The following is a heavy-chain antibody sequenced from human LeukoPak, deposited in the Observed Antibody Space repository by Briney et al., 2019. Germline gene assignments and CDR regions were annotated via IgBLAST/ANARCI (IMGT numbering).Heavy chain of an antibody. V-gene: IGHV4-31*03. Sequence: PSQTLSLTCTVSGGSISCGDYYWSWIRQHPGKGLEWIGYIYYSGSTYYNPSLKGRVTISVDTSKNQFSLKLSSVTAADTAVYYCARDPGRYDFWSGYYTGYYGMDVWGQGTTVTVSS. CDR3: ARDPGRYDFWSGYYTGYYGMDV. CDR1: GGSISCGDYY. CDR2: IYYSGST. J-gene: IGHJ6*02. D-gene: IGHD3-3*01.